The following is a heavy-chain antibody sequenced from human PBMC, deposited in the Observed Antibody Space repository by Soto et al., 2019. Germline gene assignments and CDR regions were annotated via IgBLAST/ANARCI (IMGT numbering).Heavy chain of an antibody. J-gene: IGHJ4*02. V-gene: IGHV3-30*18. D-gene: IGHD1-26*01. CDR2: MSYDGSNE. Sequence: QVQLVESGGGVVQPGRSLRLSCAASGFTFSHYAMHWVRQAPGKGLEWVALMSYDGSNEDYADSLKGRFTISRDNSKNTLYLQMNSLRAEDTAVYYCAKDGSHNFDYWGQGTLVTVSS. CDR1: GFTFSHYA. CDR3: AKDGSHNFDY.